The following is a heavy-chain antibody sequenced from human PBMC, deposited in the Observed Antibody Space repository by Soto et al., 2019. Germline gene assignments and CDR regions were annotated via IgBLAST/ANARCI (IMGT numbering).Heavy chain of an antibody. V-gene: IGHV2-5*02. J-gene: IGHJ6*01. CDR3: IQSRYGGDCLQSYASHYYYGMDV. CDR2: IYWDDDK. Sequence: QITLKESGPTLVKPTQTLTLTCTFSGFSLSTSGVGVGWIRQPPGKALEWLALIYWDDDKRYSPSLRSRLTISKDTSKNQVVLTMTNMDPVDTATYYCIQSRYGGDCLQSYASHYYYGMDVW. CDR1: GFSLSTSGVG. D-gene: IGHD2-21*02.